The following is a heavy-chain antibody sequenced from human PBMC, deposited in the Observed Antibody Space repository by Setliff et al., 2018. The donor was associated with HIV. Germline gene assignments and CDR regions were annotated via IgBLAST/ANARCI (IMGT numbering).Heavy chain of an antibody. CDR3: TKLVVGFSGTSAYMDV. D-gene: IGHD1-26*01. CDR1: GFTFDDYA. J-gene: IGHJ6*03. Sequence: PGGSLRLSCAASGFTFDDYAMHWVRQAPGKGLEWVSSIRWNSGSMLYGDSVKGRFTISRDNAKKSIYLQMNSLSVEDTAFYYCTKLVVGFSGTSAYMDVWGKGTTVTVSS. CDR2: IRWNSGSM. V-gene: IGHV3-9*01.